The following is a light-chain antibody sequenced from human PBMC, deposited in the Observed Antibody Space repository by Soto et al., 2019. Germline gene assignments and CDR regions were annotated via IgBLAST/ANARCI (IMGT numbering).Light chain of an antibody. CDR1: QSVSSSY. V-gene: IGKV3-20*01. Sequence: EIVLTQSPGTLSLSPGERATLSCRASQSVSSSYLAWYQQKPGQAPSLLIYGASSRATGIPDKFSGSGSGTDFTLTISRLQPEDFAGYYCQQYGSSPRTFGQGTKVEIK. CDR2: GAS. J-gene: IGKJ1*01. CDR3: QQYGSSPRT.